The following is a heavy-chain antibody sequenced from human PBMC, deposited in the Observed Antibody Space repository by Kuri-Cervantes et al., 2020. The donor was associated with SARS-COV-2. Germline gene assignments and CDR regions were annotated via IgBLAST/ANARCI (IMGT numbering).Heavy chain of an antibody. J-gene: IGHJ6*02. D-gene: IGHD5-18*01. CDR2: IIPIFGTA. CDR3: ARSGDVDTAMVDYYYYGMDV. V-gene: IGHV1-69*01. CDR1: GFTFSSYA. Sequence: GGSLRLSCAASGFTFSSYAISWVRQAPGQGLEWMGGIIPIFGTANYAQKFQGRVTITADESTSTAYMELSSLRSEDTAVYYCARSGDVDTAMVDYYYYGMDVWGQGTTVTVSS.